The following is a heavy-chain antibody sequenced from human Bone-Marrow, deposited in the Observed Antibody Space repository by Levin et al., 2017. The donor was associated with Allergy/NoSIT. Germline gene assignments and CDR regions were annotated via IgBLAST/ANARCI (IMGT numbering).Heavy chain of an antibody. V-gene: IGHV3-33*01. CDR2: IWYDGSNK. CDR3: ARDRGGYGENWYFDL. J-gene: IGHJ2*01. D-gene: IGHD5-12*01. CDR1: GFTFSSYG. Sequence: GESLKISCAASGFTFSSYGMHWVRQAPGKGLEWVAVIWYDGSNKYYADSVKGRFTISRDNSKNTLYLQMNSLRAEDTAVYYCARDRGGYGENWYFDLWGRGTLVTVSS.